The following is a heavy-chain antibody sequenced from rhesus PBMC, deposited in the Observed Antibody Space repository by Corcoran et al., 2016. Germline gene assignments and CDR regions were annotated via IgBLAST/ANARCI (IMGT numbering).Heavy chain of an antibody. CDR3: ARQGGTYNRFDV. D-gene: IGHD1-44*01. J-gene: IGHJ5-1*01. CDR2: FYGSGST. V-gene: IGHV4S11*01. CDR1: GGSISSNY. Sequence: QVQLQESGPGLVRPSETLSLTCAVSGGSISSNYWSWIRLAPGRGLGWIGYFYGSGSTYETPYLKSRVTLSVDTSKSQLSLKLTSVTAADTAVFYCARQGGTYNRFDVWGPGVLVTVSS.